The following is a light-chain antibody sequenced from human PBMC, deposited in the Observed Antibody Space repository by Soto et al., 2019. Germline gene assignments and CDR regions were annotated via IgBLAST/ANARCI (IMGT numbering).Light chain of an antibody. CDR3: QQRSNWPPLT. J-gene: IGKJ4*01. CDR2: DAS. V-gene: IGKV3-11*01. CDR1: QSVSSY. Sequence: EIVLTQSPATLSLSPGERATLSCRASQSVSSYLAWYQQKPGQAPRLLIYDASNRATGIPARFSGSGSRTDFTLTISSLEPEDFGVYYGQQRSNWPPLTFGGGTKVEIK.